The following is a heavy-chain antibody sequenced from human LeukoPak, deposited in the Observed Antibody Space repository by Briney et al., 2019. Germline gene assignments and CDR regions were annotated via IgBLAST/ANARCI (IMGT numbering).Heavy chain of an antibody. CDR2: IYYGGTT. CDR3: ARGIRYDFWSGCTFGH. CDR1: GGSISSGEYY. V-gene: IGHV4-30-4*08. Sequence: SETLSLTCTVSGGSISSGEYYWSWIRQPPGKGLEWIGYIYYGGTTYYNPSLKSRVTISVDTSKNHFSLKLSSVTAADTAVYYCARGIRYDFWSGCTFGHWGQGTLVTVSS. J-gene: IGHJ4*02. D-gene: IGHD3-3*01.